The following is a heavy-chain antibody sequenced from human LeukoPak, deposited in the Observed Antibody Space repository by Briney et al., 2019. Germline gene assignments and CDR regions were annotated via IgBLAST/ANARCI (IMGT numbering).Heavy chain of an antibody. J-gene: IGHJ4*02. Sequence: GGSLRLSCAASGFTFSNYGMHWVRQAPGKGLEWVAVISYDESDKYYADSVKGRFTISRDNSKNTLYLQMNSLRPEDTAVYFCARDHRYAFDNWGQGTLVTVSS. CDR3: ARDHRYAFDN. V-gene: IGHV3-30*03. D-gene: IGHD1-1*01. CDR2: ISYDESDK. CDR1: GFTFSNYG.